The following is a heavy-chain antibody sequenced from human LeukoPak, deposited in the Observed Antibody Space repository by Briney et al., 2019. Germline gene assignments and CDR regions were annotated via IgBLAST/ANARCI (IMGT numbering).Heavy chain of an antibody. CDR1: GYTFTSYG. V-gene: IGHV1-18*01. J-gene: IGHJ4*02. CDR2: ISAYNGNT. D-gene: IGHD5-24*01. Sequence: ASVKVSCKASGYTFTSYGISWVRQAPGQGLEWVGWISAYNGNTNYAQKLQGRVTMTTDTSTSTAYMELRSLRSDDTAVYYCARLYLPATRFDYWGQGTLVTVSS. CDR3: ARLYLPATRFDY.